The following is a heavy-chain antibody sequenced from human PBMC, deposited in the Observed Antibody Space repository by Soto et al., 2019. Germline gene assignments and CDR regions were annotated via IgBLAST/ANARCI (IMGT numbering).Heavy chain of an antibody. D-gene: IGHD3-3*01. CDR1: GFTFSSYS. CDR3: ARERFLEWLLSSWFDP. CDR2: ISSSSSYI. J-gene: IGHJ5*02. V-gene: IGHV3-21*04. Sequence: GGSLRLSCAASGFTFSSYSMNWVRQAPGKGLEWVSSISSSSSYIYYADSVKGRFTISRDNAKNSLYLQMNSLRAEDTAVYYCARERFLEWLLSSWFDPWGQGTLVTVSS.